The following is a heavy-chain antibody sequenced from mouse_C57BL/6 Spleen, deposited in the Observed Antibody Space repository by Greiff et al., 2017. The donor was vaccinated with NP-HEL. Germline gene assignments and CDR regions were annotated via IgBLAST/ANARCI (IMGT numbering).Heavy chain of an antibody. D-gene: IGHD2-2*01. V-gene: IGHV14-4*01. CDR1: GFNIKDDY. CDR2: IDPENGDT. J-gene: IGHJ2*01. Sequence: EVQLQQSGAELVRPGASVKLSCTASGFNIKDDYMHWVKQRPEQGLEWIGWIDPENGDTEYASKFQGKATITADTSSNTAYLQLSSLTPEDTAVYYCTTGGLRLLDYWGQGTTLTVSS. CDR3: TTGGLRLLDY.